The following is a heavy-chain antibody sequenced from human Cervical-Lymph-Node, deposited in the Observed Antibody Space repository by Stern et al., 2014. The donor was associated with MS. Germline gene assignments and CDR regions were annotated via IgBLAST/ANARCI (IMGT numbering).Heavy chain of an antibody. J-gene: IGHJ4*02. CDR1: GFSFSRYA. V-gene: IGHV3-33*01. CDR2: IWHDGSNP. Sequence: VQLVESGGGVVQPGRSLRLSCAAAGFSFSRYALHWVRQAPGKGLEWVALIWHDGSNPYYADSCPGRFTISRDNFKNPLYLQMNSLRAEDTAVYYCASAYSSSHYYFDYWGQGTLVTVSS. CDR3: ASAYSSSHYYFDY. D-gene: IGHD6-13*01.